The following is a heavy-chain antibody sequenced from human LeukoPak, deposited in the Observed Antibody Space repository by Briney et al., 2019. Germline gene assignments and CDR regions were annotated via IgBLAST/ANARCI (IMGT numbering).Heavy chain of an antibody. CDR1: GYTFTSYG. V-gene: IGHV1-18*01. J-gene: IGHJ4*02. CDR3: ARDPPNYYDSSHPRDY. D-gene: IGHD3-22*01. Sequence: ASVKVSCKASGYTFTSYGISWVRQAPGQGLEWMGWISAYNGNTNYAQKLQGRVTMTTDTSTSTAYMGLRSLRSDDTAVYYCARDPPNYYDSSHPRDYWGQGTLVTVSS. CDR2: ISAYNGNT.